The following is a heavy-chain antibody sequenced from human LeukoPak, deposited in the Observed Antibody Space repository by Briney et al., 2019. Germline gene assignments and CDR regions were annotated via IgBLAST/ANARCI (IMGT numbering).Heavy chain of an antibody. CDR1: GYTFTSYY. V-gene: IGHV1-46*01. D-gene: IGHD6-6*01. Sequence: ASVKVSCKASGYTFTSYYMHWVRQAPGQGLEWMGIINPSGGSTSYAQKFQGRVTMTRDTSTSTVYMELSSLRSEDTAVYYCARDPSWTGSSIAARPPGDYYYYYMDVWGKGTTVTVSS. CDR3: ARDPSWTGSSIAARPPGDYYYYYMDV. CDR2: INPSGGST. J-gene: IGHJ6*03.